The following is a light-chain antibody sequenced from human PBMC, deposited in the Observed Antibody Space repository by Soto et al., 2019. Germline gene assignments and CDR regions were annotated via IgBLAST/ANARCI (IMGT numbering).Light chain of an antibody. V-gene: IGKV3D-15*01. CDR1: QSVDNK. CDR2: YAS. J-gene: IGKJ1*01. Sequence: EIVMTQSPATLSVSPGESATLSCRASQSVDNKLAWYQQKPGQAPRLLIYYASTRATGVPARFSGSGSGTEFTLTISRLEPEDFAVYYCQQYGNSPRTFGQGTRVEIK. CDR3: QQYGNSPRT.